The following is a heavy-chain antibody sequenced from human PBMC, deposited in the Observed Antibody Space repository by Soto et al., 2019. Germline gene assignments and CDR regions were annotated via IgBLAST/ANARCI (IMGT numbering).Heavy chain of an antibody. CDR1: GYTFTSYG. J-gene: IGHJ6*02. CDR2: ISAYNGNT. Sequence: QVQLVQSGAEVKKPGASVKVSCKASGYTFTSYGISWVRQAPGQGLEWMGWISAYNGNTNYAQKLQGRVTMTTDTSTSTAYMELRSLGSDDTAVYYCARDPVRFYSNYDYYGMDVWGQGTTVTVSS. V-gene: IGHV1-18*01. D-gene: IGHD3-3*01. CDR3: ARDPVRFYSNYDYYGMDV.